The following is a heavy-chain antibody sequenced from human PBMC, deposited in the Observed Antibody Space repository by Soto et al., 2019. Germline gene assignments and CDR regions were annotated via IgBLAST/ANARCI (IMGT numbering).Heavy chain of an antibody. CDR2: FYPSGRT. Sequence: LSLTCTVSGASISDYYWSWIRQSPGKGLDWIGYFYPSGRTDYNPSLKSRVTISVDTSKNQFSLELNSLTAADAAVYYCARGKATIFGVVITRMNWFDPWGQGTLVTVSS. D-gene: IGHD3-3*01. CDR1: GASISDYY. CDR3: ARGKATIFGVVITRMNWFDP. J-gene: IGHJ5*02. V-gene: IGHV4-59*01.